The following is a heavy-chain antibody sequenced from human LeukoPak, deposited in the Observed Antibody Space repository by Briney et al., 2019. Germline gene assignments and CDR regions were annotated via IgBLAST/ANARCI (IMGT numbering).Heavy chain of an antibody. CDR3: ATLEDFDI. CDR1: GFTFSSYW. CDR2: IKQDGSVR. V-gene: IGHV3-7*01. J-gene: IGHJ3*02. Sequence: GGSLRLSCAASGFTFSSYWMSWVRQAPGKGLEWVANIKQDGSVRYYVDSLKGRFTISRDNAKNSLYLQMNSLRVEDTAVYYCATLEDFDIWGQGTMVTVSS.